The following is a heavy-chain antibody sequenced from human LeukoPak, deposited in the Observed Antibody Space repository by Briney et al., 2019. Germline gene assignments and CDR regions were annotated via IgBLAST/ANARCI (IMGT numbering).Heavy chain of an antibody. CDR3: ARSTSPRYYYDSSGSYYFDY. CDR1: GCSFTSYW. J-gene: IGHJ4*02. Sequence: GESLKISCKGSGCSFTSYWIGWVRQMPGKGLEWMGIIYPGDSDTRYSPSYQGQVTISADKSISTAYLQWSSLKASDTAMYYCARSTSPRYYYDSSGSYYFDYWGQGTLVTVSS. V-gene: IGHV5-51*01. CDR2: IYPGDSDT. D-gene: IGHD3-22*01.